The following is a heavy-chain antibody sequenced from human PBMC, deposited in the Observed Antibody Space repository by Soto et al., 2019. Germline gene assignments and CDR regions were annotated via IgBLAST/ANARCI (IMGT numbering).Heavy chain of an antibody. V-gene: IGHV4-61*01. Sequence: PSETLSLTCTVSSGSVSSDYSYWSWIRQPPGQGLEWIGFVSYIGHTNYNPSLKSRVIMSLDMSRSQFSLELSSVTTADTAVYYCARFCGVGLHTSMGNWFDPWGQGTLVTVSS. D-gene: IGHD5-18*01. CDR3: ARFCGVGLHTSMGNWFDP. J-gene: IGHJ5*02. CDR1: SGSVSSDYSY. CDR2: VSYIGHT.